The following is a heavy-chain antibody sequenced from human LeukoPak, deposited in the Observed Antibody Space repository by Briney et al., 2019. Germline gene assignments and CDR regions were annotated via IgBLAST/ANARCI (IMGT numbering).Heavy chain of an antibody. CDR2: IWYDGSNK. D-gene: IGHD5-18*01. CDR1: GFTFSSYG. V-gene: IGHV3-33*01. CDR3: ARDGYGLDTPMVSTVFDC. Sequence: PGGSLRLSCAASGFTFSSYGMHWVRQAPGKGLEWVAVIWYDGSNKYYVGSVKGRFTISRDNSKNTLYLQMNSLRTEDTAVYYCARDGYGLDTPMVSTVFDCWGQGTLVTVSS. J-gene: IGHJ4*02.